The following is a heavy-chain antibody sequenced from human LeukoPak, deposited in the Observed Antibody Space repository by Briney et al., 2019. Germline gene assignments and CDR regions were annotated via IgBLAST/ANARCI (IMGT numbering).Heavy chain of an antibody. V-gene: IGHV4-30-2*01. CDR2: IYHSGST. J-gene: IGHJ6*02. CDR1: GGSISSGGYS. CDR3: ARETDIVVVPAAIRGGKQKCYYYGMDV. Sequence: PSETLSLTCAVSGGSISSGGYSWSWIRQPPGKGLEWIGYIYHSGSTYYNPSLKSRVTISVDRSKNQFSLKLSSVTAADTAVYYWARETDIVVVPAAIRGGKQKCYYYGMDVWGQGTTVTVSS. D-gene: IGHD2-2*01.